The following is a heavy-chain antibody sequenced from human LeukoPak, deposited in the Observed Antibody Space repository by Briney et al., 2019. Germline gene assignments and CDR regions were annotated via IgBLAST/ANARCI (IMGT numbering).Heavy chain of an antibody. D-gene: IGHD3-3*01. CDR3: AIGHYDFWSGYFMDV. CDR1: GGTFSSYA. CDR2: IIPIFGTA. J-gene: IGHJ6*03. Sequence: SVKVSCKASGGTFSSYAISWVRQAPGQGLEWMGGIIPIFGTANYAQKFQGRVTITADESTSTAYMELRSLRSDDTAVYYCAIGHYDFWSGYFMDVWGKGTTVTVSS. V-gene: IGHV1-69*13.